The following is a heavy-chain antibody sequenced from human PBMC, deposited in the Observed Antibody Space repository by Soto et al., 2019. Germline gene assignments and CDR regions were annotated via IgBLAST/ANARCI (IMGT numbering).Heavy chain of an antibody. V-gene: IGHV4-31*03. CDR1: GGSISSGGYY. Sequence: QVQLQESGPGLVKPSQTLSLTCTVSGGSISSGGYYWSWIRQHPGKGLEWIGSIYYIGSTNYNPSLKSRXXXXXXXXXXXXXXXXXXXXXXXXXXXXXXXGQRDWGQGTLVTVSS. CDR2: IYYIGST. J-gene: IGHJ4*02. CDR3: XXXGQRD.